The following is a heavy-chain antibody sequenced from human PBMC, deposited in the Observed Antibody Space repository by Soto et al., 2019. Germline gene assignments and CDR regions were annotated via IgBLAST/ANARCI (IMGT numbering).Heavy chain of an antibody. CDR3: AVKGSSGYYPFDY. V-gene: IGHV3-23*01. Sequence: GGSLRLSCAASGFTFSSYAMSWVRQAPGKGLEWVSAISGSGGSTYYADSVKGRFTISRDNSKNTLYLQMNSLRAEDTAVYYCAVKGSSGYYPFDYWGQGTLVTVSS. CDR1: GFTFSSYA. D-gene: IGHD3-22*01. J-gene: IGHJ4*02. CDR2: ISGSGGST.